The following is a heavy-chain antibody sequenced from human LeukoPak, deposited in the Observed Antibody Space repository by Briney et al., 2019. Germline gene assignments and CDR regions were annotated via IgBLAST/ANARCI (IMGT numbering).Heavy chain of an antibody. J-gene: IGHJ4*02. Sequence: SETLSLTCSVTGGSISSTNYYWAWIRQPPGKGLEWIGSIYYSGSTYYNPSLKGRVIISVDTSKNQFSLTVSSVTAADRAVYYCAREVVAAGTDYWGQGTLVTVSS. CDR2: IYYSGST. CDR1: GGSISSTNYY. D-gene: IGHD6-13*01. V-gene: IGHV4-39*02. CDR3: AREVVAAGTDY.